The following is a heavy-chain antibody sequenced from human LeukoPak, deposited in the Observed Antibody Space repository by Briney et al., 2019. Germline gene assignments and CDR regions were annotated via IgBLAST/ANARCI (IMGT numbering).Heavy chain of an antibody. CDR1: GYTFTGYY. CDR3: ASQDAGYSSSWYVLSNEGSYFDY. J-gene: IGHJ4*02. D-gene: IGHD6-13*01. V-gene: IGHV1-46*01. Sequence: GASVKVSCKASGYTFTGYYMHWVRQAPGQGLEWMGIINPSGGSTSYAQKSQGRVTMTRDMSTSTVYMELSSLRSEDTAVYYCASQDAGYSSSWYVLSNEGSYFDYWGQGTLVTVSS. CDR2: INPSGGST.